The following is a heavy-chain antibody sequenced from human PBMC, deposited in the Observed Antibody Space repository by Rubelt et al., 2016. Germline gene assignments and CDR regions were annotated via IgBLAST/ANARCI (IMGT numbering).Heavy chain of an antibody. CDR1: GGSISSGSYY. V-gene: IGHV4-39*07. CDR3: AASTARLTTDFDY. D-gene: IGHD1-14*01. Sequence: QLQLQESGPGLVKPSETLSLTCTVSGGSISSGSYYWGWIRQPPGKELEWLGSVYYSGRTYYNPSLKSRVTISLDTSKNQFSLKLSSVTAADTAVYYCAASTARLTTDFDYWGQGTLVTVSS. CDR2: VYYSGRT. J-gene: IGHJ4*02.